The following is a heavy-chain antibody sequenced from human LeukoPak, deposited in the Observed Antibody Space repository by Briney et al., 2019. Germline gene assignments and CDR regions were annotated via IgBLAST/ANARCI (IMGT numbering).Heavy chain of an antibody. Sequence: GGSLRLSCAASGFTFSSYWMSWVRQAPGKGLEWVSVIYSGGSTYYADSVKGRFTISRDNSKNTLYLQMNSLRAEDTAVYYCAREILKKLDYWGQGTLVTVSS. D-gene: IGHD2-15*01. CDR2: IYSGGST. CDR1: GFTFSSYW. V-gene: IGHV3-66*01. CDR3: AREILKKLDY. J-gene: IGHJ4*02.